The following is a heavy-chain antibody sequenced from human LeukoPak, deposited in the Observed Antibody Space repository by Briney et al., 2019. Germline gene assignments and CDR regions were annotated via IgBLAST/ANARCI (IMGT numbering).Heavy chain of an antibody. D-gene: IGHD3-22*01. CDR2: IIPIFGTA. Sequence: LEASVKVSCKASGYTFTSYGISWVRQAPGQGLEWMGGIIPIFGTANYAQKFQGRVTITADESTSTAYMELSSLRSEDTAVYYCARYYYDSSGYYYFDYWGQGTLVTVSS. V-gene: IGHV1-69*13. J-gene: IGHJ4*02. CDR1: GYTFTSYG. CDR3: ARYYYDSSGYYYFDY.